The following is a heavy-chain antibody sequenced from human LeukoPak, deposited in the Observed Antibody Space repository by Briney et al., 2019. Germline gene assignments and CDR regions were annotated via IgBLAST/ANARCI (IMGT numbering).Heavy chain of an antibody. V-gene: IGHV4-38-2*02. CDR2: IYHSGST. D-gene: IGHD5-18*01. CDR1: GYSISSGYY. J-gene: IGHJ5*02. Sequence: PSETLSLTCTVSGYSISSGYYWGWIRQPPGKGLEWIGSIYHSGSTYYNPSLKSRVTISVDTSENQFSLKLSSVTAADTAVYYCARDGPAGYSYVNWFDPWGQGTLVTVSS. CDR3: ARDGPAGYSYVNWFDP.